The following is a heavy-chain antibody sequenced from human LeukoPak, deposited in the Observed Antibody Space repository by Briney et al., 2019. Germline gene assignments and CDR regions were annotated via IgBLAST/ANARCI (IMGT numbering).Heavy chain of an antibody. J-gene: IGHJ5*02. CDR1: GNSFGDYY. D-gene: IGHD4-17*01. CDR3: TRDTGTTGEVKFDP. V-gene: IGHV4-4*07. CDR2: IYTSGST. Sequence: SETLSLTCTVSGNSFGDYYWSWIRQPAGKGLEWIGRIYTSGSTTYNPSLKSRVTMSVDTSKSQFSLNLMFVTAADTAVYYCTRDTGTTGEVKFDPWGQGTLVTVSS.